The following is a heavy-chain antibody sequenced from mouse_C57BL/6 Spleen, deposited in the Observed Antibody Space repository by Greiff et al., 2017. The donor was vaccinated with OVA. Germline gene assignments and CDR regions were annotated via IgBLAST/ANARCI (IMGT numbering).Heavy chain of an antibody. V-gene: IGHV1-54*01. J-gene: IGHJ3*01. CDR1: GYAFTNYL. CDR3: ARGHYGSSYGGFAY. CDR2: INPGSGGT. D-gene: IGHD1-1*01. Sequence: VQLQQSGAELVRPGTSVKVSCKASGYAFTNYLIEWVKQRPGQGLEWIGVINPGSGGTNYNEKFKGKATLTADKSSSTAYMQLSSLTSEDSAVYFCARGHYGSSYGGFAYWGQGTLVTVSA.